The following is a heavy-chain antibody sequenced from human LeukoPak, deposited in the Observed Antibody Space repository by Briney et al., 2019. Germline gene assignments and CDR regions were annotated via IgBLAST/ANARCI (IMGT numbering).Heavy chain of an antibody. V-gene: IGHV3-21*01. CDR1: GFTFISYN. Sequence: GGSLRLSCAASGFTFISYNMNWVRQAPGKGLEWVSSISSSSNYIYYADSVKGRFTISRDNAKNSLFLQMNSLRAEDTAVYYCARHLSGVTGYTYGRGIDYWGQGTLVTVSS. CDR3: ARHLSGVTGYTYGRGIDY. D-gene: IGHD5-18*01. J-gene: IGHJ4*02. CDR2: ISSSSNYI.